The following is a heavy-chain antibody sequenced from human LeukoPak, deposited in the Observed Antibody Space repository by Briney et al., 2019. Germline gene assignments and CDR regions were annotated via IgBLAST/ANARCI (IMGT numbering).Heavy chain of an antibody. V-gene: IGHV3-23*01. CDR3: AKATSSGWYMGGFFDY. CDR2: ISGSGGST. Sequence: GGSLRLSCAASGFTFSSYAMSWVRQAPGKGLEWVSAISGSGGSTYYADSVKGRFTISRDNSKNTLYLQMNSLRAEDTAVYYCAKATSSGWYMGGFFDYWGQGTLVTVSS. J-gene: IGHJ4*02. D-gene: IGHD6-19*01. CDR1: GFTFSSYA.